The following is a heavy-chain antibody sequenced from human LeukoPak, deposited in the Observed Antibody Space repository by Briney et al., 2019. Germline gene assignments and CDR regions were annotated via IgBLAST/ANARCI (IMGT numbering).Heavy chain of an antibody. CDR1: GFTFSRFG. D-gene: IGHD2-2*01. CDR2: ISEDGSHK. V-gene: IGHV3-30*18. J-gene: IGHJ4*02. Sequence: GGSLRLSCAAAGFTFSRFGMHWVRQAPGKGLDWVAVISEDGSHKYIADSVRGRFTISRDNSKNTLYLQMNSLRADYTAVYYCAKDTGGYHSLFDYWGQGTLVTVSS. CDR3: AKDTGGYHSLFDY.